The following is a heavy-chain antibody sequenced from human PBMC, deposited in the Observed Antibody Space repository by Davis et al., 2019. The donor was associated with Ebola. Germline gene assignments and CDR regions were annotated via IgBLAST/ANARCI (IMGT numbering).Heavy chain of an antibody. CDR2: IYYSGST. CDR3: ARVNYYPLRWFDP. J-gene: IGHJ5*02. V-gene: IGHV4-39*07. D-gene: IGHD1-26*01. Sequence: PSETLSLTCTVSGGSISSSSYYWGWIRQPPGKGLEWIGSIYYSGSTYYNPSLKSRVTISVDTSKNQFSLKLSSVTAADTAVYYCARVNYYPLRWFDPWGQGTLVTVSS. CDR1: GGSISSSSYY.